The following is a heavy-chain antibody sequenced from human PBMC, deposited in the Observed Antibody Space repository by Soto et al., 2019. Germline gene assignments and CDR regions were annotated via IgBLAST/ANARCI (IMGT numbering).Heavy chain of an antibody. CDR2: TFYSGGT. J-gene: IGHJ4*02. CDR1: GYIFTGYH. D-gene: IGHD1-1*01. V-gene: IGHV4-59*01. CDR3: ARLQLVHKVIDY. Sequence: SCKASGYIFTGYHMHWVRQAPGKGLQWIGYTFYSGGTAYNPSLKSRVTMSLDMSKKQISLNLSSVTTADTATYFCARLQLVHKVIDYWGQGTLVTVSS.